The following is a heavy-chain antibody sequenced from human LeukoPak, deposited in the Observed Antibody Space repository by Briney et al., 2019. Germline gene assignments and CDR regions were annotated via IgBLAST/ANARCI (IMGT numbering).Heavy chain of an antibody. CDR1: GFTFSSYA. V-gene: IGHV3-23*01. D-gene: IGHD4-17*01. J-gene: IGHJ4*02. CDR3: AKDTTVTTRGVDY. CDR2: ISGSGGST. Sequence: GGSLRLSCAASGFTFSSYALSWVRQAPGKGLEWVSAISGSGGSTYYADSMKGRFTISRDYSKNTLYLQMNSLRAEDTAVYYCAKDTTVTTRGVDYWGQGTLVTVSS.